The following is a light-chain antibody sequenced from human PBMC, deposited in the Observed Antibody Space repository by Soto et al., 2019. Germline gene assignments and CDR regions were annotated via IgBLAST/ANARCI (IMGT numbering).Light chain of an antibody. CDR2: AAS. Sequence: EIVLTQSPGTLSLSPGERATLSCRASQSISSTYLAWYQQNPGQAPRLLIYAASSRAAGIPDRFNGSGSGTDFTLSISRLEPEDFAVYYCQQYGSSPYIFGPGTKLEIK. J-gene: IGKJ2*01. CDR3: QQYGSSPYI. CDR1: QSISSTY. V-gene: IGKV3-20*01.